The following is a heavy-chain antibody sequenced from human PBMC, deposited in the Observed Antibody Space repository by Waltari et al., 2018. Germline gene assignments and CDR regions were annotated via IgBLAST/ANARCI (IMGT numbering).Heavy chain of an antibody. D-gene: IGHD1-26*01. CDR2: INSDGSST. CDR1: GFTFSSYW. CDR3: AREIRGSYTDYFDY. Sequence: EVQLVESGGGLVQPGGSLRLSCAASGFTFSSYWMHWVRQAPGKGLVWVSRINSDGSSTSYADSVKGRFTISRDNAKNSLYLQMNSLRAEDTAVYYCAREIRGSYTDYFDYWGQGTLVTVSS. V-gene: IGHV3-74*01. J-gene: IGHJ4*02.